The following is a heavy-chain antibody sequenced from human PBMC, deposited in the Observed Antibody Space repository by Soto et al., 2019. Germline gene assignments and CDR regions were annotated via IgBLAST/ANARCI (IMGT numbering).Heavy chain of an antibody. CDR2: IKSKTDGGTT. Sequence: GGSLRLSCAASGFTFSNAWMSWVRQAPGKGLEWVGRIKSKTDGGTTDYAAPVKGRFTISRDDSNNTPYLQMNSLKTEDTAVYYCTTAPIDFWSGYPLNNWFDPWGQGTLVTVSS. D-gene: IGHD3-3*01. V-gene: IGHV3-15*01. CDR1: GFTFSNAW. CDR3: TTAPIDFWSGYPLNNWFDP. J-gene: IGHJ5*02.